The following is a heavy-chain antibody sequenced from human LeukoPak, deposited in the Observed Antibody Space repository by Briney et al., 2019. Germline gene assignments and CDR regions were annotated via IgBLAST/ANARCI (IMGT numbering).Heavy chain of an antibody. CDR1: GFTFTSYS. D-gene: IGHD1-26*01. CDR3: AKGSSPFGY. Sequence: GGSLRLSCAASGFTFTSYSMNWVRQAPGKGLEWVSTISGGGGSTYYADSVKGRFTISRDNSKNTLYLQVNSLRAEDTAVYYCAKGSSPFGYWGQGTLVTVSS. V-gene: IGHV3-23*01. J-gene: IGHJ4*02. CDR2: ISGGGGST.